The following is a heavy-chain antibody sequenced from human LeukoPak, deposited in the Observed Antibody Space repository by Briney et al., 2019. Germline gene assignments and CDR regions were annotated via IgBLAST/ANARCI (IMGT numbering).Heavy chain of an antibody. D-gene: IGHD3-10*01. Sequence: ASVTVSCKASGGTFSSYAISWVRQAPGQGLEWMGGIIPIFGTANYAQKFQGRVTITADKSTSTAYMELSSLRSEDTAVYYCAREGMVRGVIDYWGQGTLVTVSS. J-gene: IGHJ4*02. CDR1: GGTFSSYA. CDR3: AREGMVRGVIDY. V-gene: IGHV1-69*06. CDR2: IIPIFGTA.